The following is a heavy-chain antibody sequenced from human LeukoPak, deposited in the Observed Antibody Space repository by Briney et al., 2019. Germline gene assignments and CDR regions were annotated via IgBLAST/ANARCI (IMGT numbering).Heavy chain of an antibody. Sequence: PPETLSLTCTVSGGPVSSGSYYWSWIRQPPGKGLEWIGYIYYSGSTNYNPSLKSRVTISVDTSKNQFSLKLSSVTAADTAVYYCARDPIYGDPGYWGQGTLVTVSS. CDR2: IYYSGST. D-gene: IGHD4-17*01. V-gene: IGHV4-61*01. CDR1: GGPVSSGSYY. CDR3: ARDPIYGDPGY. J-gene: IGHJ4*02.